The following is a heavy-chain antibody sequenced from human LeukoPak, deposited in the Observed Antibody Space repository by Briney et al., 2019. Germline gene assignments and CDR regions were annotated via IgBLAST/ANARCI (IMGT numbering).Heavy chain of an antibody. Sequence: PGGSLRLSCAASGFIFTNFGMTWVRQAPGKGLEWVSTITGSGGTTYYADSVKGRFTISRDNSKNTLYLQMNSLRAEDTAVYYCAKVREVATITSFDYWGQGTLVTVSS. CDR1: GFIFTNFG. CDR2: ITGSGGTT. V-gene: IGHV3-23*01. D-gene: IGHD5-12*01. J-gene: IGHJ4*02. CDR3: AKVREVATITSFDY.